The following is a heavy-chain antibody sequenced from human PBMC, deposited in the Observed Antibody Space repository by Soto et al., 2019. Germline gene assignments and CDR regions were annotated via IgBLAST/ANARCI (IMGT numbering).Heavy chain of an antibody. V-gene: IGHV3-7*05. CDR2: IKQDGSGK. J-gene: IGHJ4*02. CDR1: GFTFNNYW. Sequence: EVQLVESGGGLVQPGGSLRLSCAAFGFTFNNYWMSWVRQAPGKGLEWVANIKQDGSGKYYVDSVKGRFTISRDNAKNSLYLQMNSLRAEDTAVYYCARDRRQWLVHGGLDYWGQGTLVTVSS. D-gene: IGHD6-19*01. CDR3: ARDRRQWLVHGGLDY.